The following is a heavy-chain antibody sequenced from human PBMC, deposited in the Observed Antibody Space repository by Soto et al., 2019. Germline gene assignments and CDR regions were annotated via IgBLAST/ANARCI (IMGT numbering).Heavy chain of an antibody. CDR2: ISYDGSNK. Sequence: GGSLRLSCAASGFTFSSYGMHWVRQAPGKGLEWVAVISYDGSNKYYADSVKGRFTISRDNSKNTLYLQMNSLRAEDTAVYYCAFSGPSMWGQGTLVTVSS. D-gene: IGHD6-19*01. V-gene: IGHV3-30*03. J-gene: IGHJ4*02. CDR1: GFTFSSYG. CDR3: AFSGPSM.